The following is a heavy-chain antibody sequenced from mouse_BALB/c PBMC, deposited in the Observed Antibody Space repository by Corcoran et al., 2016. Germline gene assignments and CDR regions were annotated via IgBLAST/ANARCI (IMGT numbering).Heavy chain of an antibody. Sequence: EVQLQQSGAELVKPGASVKLSCTASGFNIKDTYMHWVKQRPEQGLEWIGRIDPANGNTKYDPKFQGKATITADTSSNTAYLQLSSLTSEDTAGYYCARSNYRYDGEWYFDVWGAGTTVTVSS. CDR1: GFNIKDTY. CDR3: ARSNYRYDGEWYFDV. V-gene: IGHV14-3*02. J-gene: IGHJ1*01. CDR2: IDPANGNT. D-gene: IGHD2-14*01.